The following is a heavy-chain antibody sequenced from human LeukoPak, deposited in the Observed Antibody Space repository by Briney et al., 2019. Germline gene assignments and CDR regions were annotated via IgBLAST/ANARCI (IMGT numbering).Heavy chain of an antibody. D-gene: IGHD2-2*01. V-gene: IGHV3-7*01. CDR2: IKQDGSEK. CDR3: ARDPQYCSSTSCYPDAFDI. Sequence: GGSLRLSCAASGFTFSSYWMSLVRQAPGKGLEWVANIKQDGSEKYYVDSVKGRFTISRDNAKNSLYLQMNSLRAEDTAVYYCARDPQYCSSTSCYPDAFDIWGQGTMVTVSS. J-gene: IGHJ3*02. CDR1: GFTFSSYW.